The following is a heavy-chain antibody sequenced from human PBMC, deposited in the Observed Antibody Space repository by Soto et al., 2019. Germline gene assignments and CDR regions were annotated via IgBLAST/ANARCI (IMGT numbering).Heavy chain of an antibody. V-gene: IGHV3-30*04. CDR3: ARDSSSWYFDY. CDR2: ISYDGSNK. Sequence: GGSLRLSCAASGFTFSSYAMHWVRQAPGKGLEWVAVISYDGSNKYYADSVKGRFTISRDNSKNMLYLQMNSLRAEDTAVYYCARDSSSWYFDYWGQGTLVTVSS. D-gene: IGHD6-13*01. J-gene: IGHJ4*02. CDR1: GFTFSSYA.